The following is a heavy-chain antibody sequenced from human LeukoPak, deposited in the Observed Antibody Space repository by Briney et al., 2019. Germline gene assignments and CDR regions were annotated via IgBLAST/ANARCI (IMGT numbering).Heavy chain of an antibody. CDR2: INSDGSST. J-gene: IGHJ4*02. CDR3: ARPSGATVTTD. CDR1: GFTFSSYW. Sequence: GGSLRLSCAASGFTFSSYWMHWVRQAPGKGLVWVPRINSDGSSTSYADSVKGRFTISRDNAKNTLYLQMNSLRAEDTAVYYCARPSGATVTTDWGQGTLVTVSP. D-gene: IGHD4-17*01. V-gene: IGHV3-74*01.